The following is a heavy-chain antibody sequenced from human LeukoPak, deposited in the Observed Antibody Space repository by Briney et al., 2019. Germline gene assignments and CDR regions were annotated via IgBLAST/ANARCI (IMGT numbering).Heavy chain of an antibody. CDR3: ARDYCSSTSCEGWFDP. CDR1: GGSISSGSYY. Sequence: SQTLSLTCTVSGGSISSGSYYWSWIRQPAGKGLEWIGYIYYSGSTNYNPSLKSRVTISVDTSKNQFSLKLSSVTAADTAVYYCARDYCSSTSCEGWFDPWGQGTLVTVSS. D-gene: IGHD2-2*01. V-gene: IGHV4-61*10. J-gene: IGHJ5*02. CDR2: IYYSGST.